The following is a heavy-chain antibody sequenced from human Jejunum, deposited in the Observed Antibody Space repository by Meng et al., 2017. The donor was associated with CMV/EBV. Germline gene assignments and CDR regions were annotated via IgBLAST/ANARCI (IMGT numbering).Heavy chain of an antibody. CDR3: VRDPVLSGLDV. Sequence: CAASGFSLSFYSMNWVRQAPGKGLEWVAYIGTGSTKYYADSLEGRFTVSRDDAKNSLYLQMNSLRGEDTAVYFCVRDPVLSGLDVWGQGTTVTVSS. J-gene: IGHJ6*02. CDR2: IGTGSTK. CDR1: GFSLSFYS. V-gene: IGHV3-69-1*01.